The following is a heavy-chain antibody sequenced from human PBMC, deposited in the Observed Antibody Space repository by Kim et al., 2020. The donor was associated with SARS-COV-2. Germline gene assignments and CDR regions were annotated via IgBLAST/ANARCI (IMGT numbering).Heavy chain of an antibody. CDR2: INAGNGNT. Sequence: ASVKVSCKASGYTFTNYAMHWVRQAPGQRLEWMGWINAGNGNTKYSQKFQGRLTITRDTSASTVYMVLTSLRSEDTAVYYCARDSGPGYHYGSGSYYNPPPNNWFDPWGQGTLVTVSS. V-gene: IGHV1-3*01. J-gene: IGHJ5*02. CDR1: GYTFTNYA. D-gene: IGHD3-10*01. CDR3: ARDSGPGYHYGSGSYYNPPPNNWFDP.